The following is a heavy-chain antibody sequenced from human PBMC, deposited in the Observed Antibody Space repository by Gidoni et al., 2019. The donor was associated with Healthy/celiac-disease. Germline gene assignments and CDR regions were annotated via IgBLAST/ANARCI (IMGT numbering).Heavy chain of an antibody. CDR1: GFPFRRDA. D-gene: IGHD2-21*02. CDR2: MSGSGGST. CDR3: AKSYAYCGGDCYPNWFDP. J-gene: IGHJ5*02. V-gene: IGHV3-23*01. Sequence: EVQLLDSGGGLVQPGGSLRPSCSASGFPFRRDAMSWVRQAPGKGLEWVSAMSGSGGSTYYADSVKGRFTISRDNSKNTLYLQMNSLRAEDTAVYYCAKSYAYCGGDCYPNWFDPWGQGTLVTVSS.